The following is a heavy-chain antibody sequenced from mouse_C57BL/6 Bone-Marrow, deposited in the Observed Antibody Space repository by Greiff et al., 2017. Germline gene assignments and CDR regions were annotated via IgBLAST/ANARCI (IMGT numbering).Heavy chain of an antibody. CDR1: GYSITSGYF. CDR2: ISYDGSN. D-gene: IGHD2-2*01. V-gene: IGHV3-6*01. CDR3: AREVTTSFDY. J-gene: IGHJ2*01. Sequence: DVKLQESGPGLVKPSQSLSLTCSVTGYSITSGYFWNWIRQFPGNKLGWMGYISYDGSNNYNPSLKNRISIPRDTSKNQFFLKLNSVTTEDTATYYCAREVTTSFDYWGQGTTLTGSS.